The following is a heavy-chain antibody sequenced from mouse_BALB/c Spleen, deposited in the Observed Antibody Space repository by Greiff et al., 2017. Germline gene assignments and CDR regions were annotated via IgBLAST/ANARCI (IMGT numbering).Heavy chain of an antibody. Sequence: QVQLKQSGAELMKPGASVKISCKATGYTFSSYWIEWVKQRPGHGLEWIGEILPGSGSTNYNEKFKGKATFTADTSSNTAYMQLSSLTSEDSAVYYCARMGAYGNPAWFAYWGQGTLVTVSA. CDR3: ARMGAYGNPAWFAY. CDR2: ILPGSGST. V-gene: IGHV1-9*01. D-gene: IGHD2-10*02. J-gene: IGHJ3*01. CDR1: GYTFSSYW.